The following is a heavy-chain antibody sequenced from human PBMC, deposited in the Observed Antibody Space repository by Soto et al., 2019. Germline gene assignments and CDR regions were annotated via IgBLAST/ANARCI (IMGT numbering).Heavy chain of an antibody. V-gene: IGHV4-59*01. CDR2: IYYSGST. CDR3: ARERGYYDILTGYRNDALDI. CDR1: GGSISSYY. Sequence: SETLSLTCTVSGGSISSYYWSWIRQPPGKGLEWIGYIYYSGSTNYNPSLKSRVTISVDTSKNQFSLKLSSGTAADTAVYYCARERGYYDILTGYRNDALDIWGQGTMVTVSS. D-gene: IGHD3-9*01. J-gene: IGHJ3*02.